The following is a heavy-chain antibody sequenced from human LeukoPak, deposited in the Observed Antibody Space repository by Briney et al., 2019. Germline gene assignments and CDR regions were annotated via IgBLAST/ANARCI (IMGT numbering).Heavy chain of an antibody. Sequence: ASVKVSCKASGGTFSSYAISWVRQAPGQGLEWMGWISAYNGNTNYAQKLQGRVTMTTDTSTSTAYMELRSLRSDDTAVYYCARDTRLAAVAGRGGGVDYWGQGTLVTVSS. J-gene: IGHJ4*02. CDR3: ARDTRLAAVAGRGGGVDY. D-gene: IGHD6-19*01. V-gene: IGHV1-18*01. CDR1: GGTFSSYA. CDR2: ISAYNGNT.